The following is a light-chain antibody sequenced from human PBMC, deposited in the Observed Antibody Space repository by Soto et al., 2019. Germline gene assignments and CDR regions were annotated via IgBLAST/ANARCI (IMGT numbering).Light chain of an antibody. V-gene: IGLV2-14*01. CDR1: SGDVGGYNY. Sequence: QSALTQPASVSGSPGQSITISCTGTSGDVGGYNYVSWYQQHPGKAPKLMIYDVSNRPSGVSNRFSGSKSGNTASLTISGLQAEHEADYYCSSYTSSSTYVFGTGPKLTVL. CDR3: SSYTSSSTYV. J-gene: IGLJ1*01. CDR2: DVS.